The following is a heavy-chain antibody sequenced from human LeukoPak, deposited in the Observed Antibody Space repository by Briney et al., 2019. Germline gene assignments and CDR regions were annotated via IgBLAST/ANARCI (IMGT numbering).Heavy chain of an antibody. Sequence: PGGSLRLSCAASGFIFSSFSMNWVRQVPGKGLEWVSSISSSSTYIFYADSVKGRFSISRDDAKNSPYLQMNSLRAEDTAVYYCARDFPSRFGEGFDFWGQGTLVTVSS. CDR1: GFIFSSFS. J-gene: IGHJ5*01. D-gene: IGHD3-10*01. CDR2: ISSSSTYI. CDR3: ARDFPSRFGEGFDF. V-gene: IGHV3-21*01.